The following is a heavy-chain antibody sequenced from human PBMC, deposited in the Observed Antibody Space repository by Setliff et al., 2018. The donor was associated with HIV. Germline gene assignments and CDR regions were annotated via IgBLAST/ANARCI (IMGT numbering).Heavy chain of an antibody. CDR1: GGSISSGGYY. J-gene: IGHJ4*02. CDR2: ISHSGSS. D-gene: IGHD3-3*01. Sequence: TSETLSLTCTVFGGSISSGGYYWSWIRQHPGKGLEWIGEISHSGSSNYSPSLESRLTISVDTSKNQVSLKLNSVTAADSAVYYCVRGANFYTPRKRIFDHWGQGVLVTVSS. V-gene: IGHV4-31*03. CDR3: VRGANFYTPRKRIFDH.